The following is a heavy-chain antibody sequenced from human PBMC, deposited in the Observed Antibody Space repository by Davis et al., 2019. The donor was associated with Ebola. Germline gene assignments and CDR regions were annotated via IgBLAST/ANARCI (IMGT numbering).Heavy chain of an antibody. CDR1: GGSISSYY. J-gene: IGHJ6*02. D-gene: IGHD1-26*01. CDR3: ARHVGFTGGMDV. CDR2: IYYSGST. V-gene: IGHV4-59*01. Sequence: SETLSLTCIVSGGSISSYYWSWIRQPPGKGLEWIGYIYYSGSTNYNPSLKSRVTISVDTSKNQFSLKLSSVTAADTAVYYCARHVGFTGGMDVWGQGTTVTVSS.